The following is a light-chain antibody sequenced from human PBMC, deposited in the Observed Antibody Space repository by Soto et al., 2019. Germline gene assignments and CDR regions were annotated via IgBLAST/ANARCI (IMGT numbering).Light chain of an antibody. CDR3: QHYDFLLRRT. CDR1: QSISSW. V-gene: IGKV1-5*03. Sequence: DIQMTQSPSTLSASVGDRVTITCRASQSISSWLAWYQQKPGKAPKLLIYKASSLESGVPSRFSGSGSGTDFTLTISSLQPEDIATYYCQHYDFLLRRTFGQGTKVEIK. J-gene: IGKJ1*01. CDR2: KAS.